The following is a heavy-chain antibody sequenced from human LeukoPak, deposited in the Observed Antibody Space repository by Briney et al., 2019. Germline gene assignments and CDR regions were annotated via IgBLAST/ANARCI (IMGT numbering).Heavy chain of an antibody. CDR1: GFTFSSYW. J-gene: IGHJ6*02. V-gene: IGHV3-74*01. D-gene: IGHD3-10*01. CDR3: GRGGVPGAMDV. CDR2: IFSDGSMT. Sequence: QTGGSLRLSCAASGFTFSSYWMFWARQGPGKGLVWVSQIFSDGSMTNYADSVKGRFTISRDNAKNTLYLQMNSLRVEDTAVYHCGRGGVPGAMDVWGQGTTVTVAS.